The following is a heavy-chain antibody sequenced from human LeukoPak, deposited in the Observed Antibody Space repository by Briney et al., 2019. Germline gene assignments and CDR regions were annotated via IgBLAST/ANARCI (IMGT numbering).Heavy chain of an antibody. D-gene: IGHD5-18*01. CDR1: GGSFSGYY. V-gene: IGHV4-34*01. CDR2: INNSGST. CDR3: ARDPGYSYGPFDY. J-gene: IGHJ4*02. Sequence: ETLSLTCAVYGGSFSGYYWSLIRQPPGKGLEWIGEINNSGSTNYNPSLKSRVTISVDTSKNQFSLKLSSVTAADTAVYYCARDPGYSYGPFDYWGQGTLVTVSS.